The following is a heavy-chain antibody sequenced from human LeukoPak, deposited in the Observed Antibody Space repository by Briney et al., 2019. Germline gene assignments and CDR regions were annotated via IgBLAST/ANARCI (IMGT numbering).Heavy chain of an antibody. J-gene: IGHJ4*02. CDR3: TRITMVRGVRYFDY. CDR2: INPNSGGT. CDR1: GHTFTGYY. Sequence: ASVKVSCKASGHTFTGYYMHWVRQAPGQGLEWMGWINPNSGGTNYAQKFQGRVTMTRDTSISTAYMELSRLRSDDTAVYYCTRITMVRGVRYFDYWGQGTLVTVSS. D-gene: IGHD3-10*01. V-gene: IGHV1-2*02.